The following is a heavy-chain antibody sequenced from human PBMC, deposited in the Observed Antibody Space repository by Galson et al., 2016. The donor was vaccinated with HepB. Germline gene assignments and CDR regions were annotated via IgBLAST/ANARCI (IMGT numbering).Heavy chain of an antibody. V-gene: IGHV4-59*01. CDR2: ISHTGST. CDR1: GGSINPYY. CDR3: ARRSYFDISGYDYYFDY. J-gene: IGHJ4*02. D-gene: IGHD3-22*01. Sequence: LSLTCTVSGGSINPYYWTWIRQTPGKGLEWIGYISHTGSTHYNPSLKSRVTISVDTPKNQFSLKLSSVTAADTAVYYCARRSYFDISGYDYYFDYWGQGTLVTVSS.